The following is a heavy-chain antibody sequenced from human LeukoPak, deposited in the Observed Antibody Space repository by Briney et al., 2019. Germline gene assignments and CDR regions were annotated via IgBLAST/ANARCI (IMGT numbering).Heavy chain of an antibody. V-gene: IGHV7-4-1*02. CDR2: INTNTGNP. D-gene: IGHD3-10*01. J-gene: IGHJ3*02. CDR1: GYTFTSYA. Sequence: ASVKVSCKASGYTFTSYAMNWVRQAPGQGLEWRGWINTNTGNPTYAQGFTGRFVFSLDTSVSTAYLQISSLKAEDTAVYYCARVASIYYGSGRYAFDIWGQGTMVTVSS. CDR3: ARVASIYYGSGRYAFDI.